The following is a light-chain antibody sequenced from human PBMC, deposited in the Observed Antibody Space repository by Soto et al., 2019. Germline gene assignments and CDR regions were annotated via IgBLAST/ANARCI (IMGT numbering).Light chain of an antibody. CDR2: DAS. CDR3: HQYNDWPPA. CDR1: QSVSSN. Sequence: EVVMRQSPATLSVSPGERATLSCRASQSVSSNVAWYQQKPGQAPRLLIYDASTRATGIPARFSGSGSGTEFTLTISSLQSEDFAVFYCHQYNDWPPAFGQGTKVDIK. J-gene: IGKJ1*01. V-gene: IGKV3-15*01.